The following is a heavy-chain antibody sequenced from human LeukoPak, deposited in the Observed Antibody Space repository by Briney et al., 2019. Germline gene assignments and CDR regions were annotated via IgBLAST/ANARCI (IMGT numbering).Heavy chain of an antibody. Sequence: PSQTLSLTCTVSGGSISSGSYYWSWIRQPAGKGLEWIGRIYTSGSTNYNPSLKSRVTISVDTSKSQFSLKLSSVTAADTAVYYCARELGNYRDYWGQGTLVTVSS. CDR2: IYTSGST. CDR3: ARELGNYRDY. D-gene: IGHD7-27*01. V-gene: IGHV4-61*02. J-gene: IGHJ4*02. CDR1: GGSISSGSYY.